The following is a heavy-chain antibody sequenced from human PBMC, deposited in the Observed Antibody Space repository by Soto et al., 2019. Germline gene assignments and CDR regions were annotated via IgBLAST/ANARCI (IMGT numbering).Heavy chain of an antibody. CDR2: ISAYNGNT. D-gene: IGHD3-9*01. CDR1: GYTFTNYG. J-gene: IGHJ4*02. V-gene: IGHV1-18*01. CDR3: ARAAYEILTGYYRW. Sequence: GASVKVSCKASGYTFTNYGISWVRQAPGQGLEWMGWISAYNGNTNYAQKLQGRVTMTTDTSTSTAYMELRSLRSDDTAVYYCARAAYEILTGYYRWWGQGTLVTVSS.